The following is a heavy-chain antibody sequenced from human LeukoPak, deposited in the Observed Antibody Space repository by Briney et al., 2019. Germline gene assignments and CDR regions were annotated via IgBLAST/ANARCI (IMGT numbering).Heavy chain of an antibody. CDR3: ARRDSSGWYYAFDI. CDR2: IYYSGST. Sequence: PSETLSLTCTVSGGSISSSSYYWGWIRQPPGKGLEWIGSIYYSGSTYYNPSLKSRVTISVDTSKNQFSLKLSSVTAADTAVYYCARRDSSGWYYAFDIWGQGTMVTVSS. CDR1: GGSISSSSYY. V-gene: IGHV4-39*01. J-gene: IGHJ3*02. D-gene: IGHD6-19*01.